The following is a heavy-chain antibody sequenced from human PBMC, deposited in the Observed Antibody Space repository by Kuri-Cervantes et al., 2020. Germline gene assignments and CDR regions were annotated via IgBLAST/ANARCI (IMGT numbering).Heavy chain of an antibody. D-gene: IGHD2-21*02. CDR2: ISSSGSTI. Sequence: GGSLRLSCAASGFTFSSYEMNWVRQAPGKGLEWVSYISSSGSTIYYADSVKGRFTISRDNAKNSLYLQMNSLRDEDTAVYYCARGGGFVVVTAGDYWGQGTLVTVSS. V-gene: IGHV3-48*03. CDR3: ARGGGFVVVTAGDY. J-gene: IGHJ4*02. CDR1: GFTFSSYE.